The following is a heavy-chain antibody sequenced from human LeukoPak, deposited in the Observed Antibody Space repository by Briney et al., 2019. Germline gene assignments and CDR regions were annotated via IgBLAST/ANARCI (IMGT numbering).Heavy chain of an antibody. J-gene: IGHJ4*02. D-gene: IGHD2-8*01. CDR1: GFAFSSYG. V-gene: IGHV3-33*06. CDR2: IWYDGSDK. Sequence: GGSLRLSCTASGFAFSSYGMHWVRQAPGKGLEWLTIIWYDGSDKYYADSVKGRFTISRDNSKNTLYLQMNSLRAEDTAVYYCGKDLGSNGNFLDRVAYWGQGTLVTVSS. CDR3: GKDLGSNGNFLDRVAY.